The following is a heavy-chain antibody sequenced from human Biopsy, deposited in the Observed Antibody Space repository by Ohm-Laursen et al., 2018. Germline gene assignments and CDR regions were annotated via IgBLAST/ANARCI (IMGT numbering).Heavy chain of an antibody. CDR2: IYPGGST. CDR1: GGDINTYY. CDR3: ASVVLGPTNDAFDL. V-gene: IGHV4-4*07. J-gene: IGHJ3*01. D-gene: IGHD3-22*01. Sequence: SETLSLTCNVSGGDINTYYWSWIRQPAGKGLEWIGRIYPGGSTNYNPSLKRRVTMSVDTSKKQLSLRLRSVTAADTAMYYCASVVLGPTNDAFDLWGQGTMVVVSS.